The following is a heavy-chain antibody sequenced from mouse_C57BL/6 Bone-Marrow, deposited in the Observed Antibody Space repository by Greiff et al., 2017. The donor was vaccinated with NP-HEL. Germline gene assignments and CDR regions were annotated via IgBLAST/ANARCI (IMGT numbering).Heavy chain of an antibody. Sequence: EVQLQQSGTVLARPGASVKMSCKTSGYTFTSYWMPWVKQRPGQGLEWIGAIYPGNRDTSYNQTFKGKAKLTAVTSASTAYMELSSLTEEDSAVYYCTSPYSAVVADFAMDYWGQGTSVTVSS. J-gene: IGHJ4*01. CDR1: GYTFTSYW. CDR3: TSPYSAVVADFAMDY. V-gene: IGHV1-5*01. D-gene: IGHD1-1*01. CDR2: IYPGNRDT.